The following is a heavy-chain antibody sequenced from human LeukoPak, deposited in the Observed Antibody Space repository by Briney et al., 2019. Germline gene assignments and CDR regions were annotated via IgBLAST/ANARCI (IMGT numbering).Heavy chain of an antibody. Sequence: SETLSLTRTVSGGSISSYYWSWIRQPPGKGLEWIGYIYYSGSTNYNPSLKSRVTISVDTSKNQFSLKLSSVTAADTAVYYCARTRGGDWYFDLWGRGTLVTVSS. CDR2: IYYSGST. J-gene: IGHJ2*01. D-gene: IGHD2-21*01. CDR3: ARTRGGDWYFDL. CDR1: GGSISSYY. V-gene: IGHV4-59*08.